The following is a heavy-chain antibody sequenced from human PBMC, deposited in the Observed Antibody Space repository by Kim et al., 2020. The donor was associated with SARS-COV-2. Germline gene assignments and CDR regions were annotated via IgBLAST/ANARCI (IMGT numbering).Heavy chain of an antibody. CDR2: INTNTGNP. Sequence: ASVKVSCKASGYTFTSYAMNWVRQAPGQGLEWMGWINTNTGNPTYAQGFTGRFVFSLDTSVSTAYLQISSLKAEDTAVYYCAREPVVHCSSTSCYALGMDVWGQGTTVTVSS. D-gene: IGHD2-2*01. CDR1: GYTFTSYA. J-gene: IGHJ6*02. V-gene: IGHV7-4-1*02. CDR3: AREPVVHCSSTSCYALGMDV.